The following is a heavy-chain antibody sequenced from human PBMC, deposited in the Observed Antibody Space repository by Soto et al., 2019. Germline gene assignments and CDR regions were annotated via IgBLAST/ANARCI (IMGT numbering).Heavy chain of an antibody. J-gene: IGHJ4*02. D-gene: IGHD2-2*02. Sequence: SETLSLTCTVSGGSISSYYWSWIRQPPGKGLEWIGYIYYSGSTNYNPSLKSRVTISVDTSKNQFSLKLSSVTAADTAVYYCARRYNRYYLDYWGQGTLVTVSS. CDR3: ARRYNRYYLDY. CDR1: GGSISSYY. V-gene: IGHV4-59*08. CDR2: IYYSGST.